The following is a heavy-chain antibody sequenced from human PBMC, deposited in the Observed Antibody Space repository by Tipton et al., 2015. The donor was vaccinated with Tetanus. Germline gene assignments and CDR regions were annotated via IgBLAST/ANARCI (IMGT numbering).Heavy chain of an antibody. J-gene: IGHJ4*02. D-gene: IGHD2-15*01. CDR3: ASLLDRGD. CDR2: ISQSGST. CDR1: GFTFSDYS. Sequence: LRLSCAASGFTFSDYSMNWVRQAPGKGLEWIGEISQSGSTKYNPSLKSRVTISVDTSKNQFSLKLSSVTAADTAIYYCASLLDRGDWGQGTRVTVSS. V-gene: IGHV4-34*01.